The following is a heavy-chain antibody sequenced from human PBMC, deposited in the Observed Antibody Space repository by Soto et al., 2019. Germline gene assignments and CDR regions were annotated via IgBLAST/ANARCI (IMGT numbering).Heavy chain of an antibody. CDR3: ASSPPYCSGGSCYSIDY. CDR2: IYHSGST. Sequence: QVQLQESGPGLVKPSGTLSLTCAVSSGSISSSNWWSWVRQPPGKGLEWIGEIYHSGSTNYNPSLKNRVTISVDKAKNQFSLKLSSVTAADTAVYYCASSPPYCSGGSCYSIDYWGQGTLVTVSS. CDR1: SGSISSSNW. J-gene: IGHJ4*02. V-gene: IGHV4-4*02. D-gene: IGHD2-15*01.